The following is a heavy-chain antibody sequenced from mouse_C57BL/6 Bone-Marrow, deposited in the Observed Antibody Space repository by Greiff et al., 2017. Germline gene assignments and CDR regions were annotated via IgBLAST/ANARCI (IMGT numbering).Heavy chain of an antibody. CDR2: IRNKANGYTT. Sequence: DVMLVESGGGLVQPGGSLSLSCAASGFTFTDYYMSWVRQPPGKALEWLGFIRNKANGYTTEYSASVKGRFTISRDNSQSILYLQMNALRAEDSATYYCARKALVTTVVAYYFDYWGQGTTLTVSS. D-gene: IGHD1-1*01. CDR3: ARKALVTTVVAYYFDY. CDR1: GFTFTDYY. J-gene: IGHJ2*01. V-gene: IGHV7-3*01.